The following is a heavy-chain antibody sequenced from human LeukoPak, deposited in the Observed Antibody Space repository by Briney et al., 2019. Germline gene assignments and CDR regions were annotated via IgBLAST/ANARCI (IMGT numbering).Heavy chain of an antibody. V-gene: IGHV1-69*06. J-gene: IGHJ4*02. D-gene: IGHD5-24*01. CDR2: IIPIFGTA. CDR3: ATVVMATMSGSYYFDY. Sequence: ASVKVSCKASGGTFSSYAISWVRQAPGQGLEWMGGIIPIFGTANYAQKFQGRVTITADKSTSTAYMELSSLRSEDTAVYYCATVVMATMSGSYYFDYWGQGTLVTVSS. CDR1: GGTFSSYA.